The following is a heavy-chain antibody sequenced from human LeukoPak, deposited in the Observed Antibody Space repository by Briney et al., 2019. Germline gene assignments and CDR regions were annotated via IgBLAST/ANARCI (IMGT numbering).Heavy chain of an antibody. V-gene: IGHV3-23*01. CDR2: ISGSGGST. J-gene: IGHJ4*02. D-gene: IGHD3-16*02. CDR3: ARDRQETDYVWGSYRPSYYFDY. CDR1: GFTFSSYA. Sequence: PGGPLRLSCAASGFTFSSYAMSWVRQAPGKGLEWVSAISGSGGSTYYADSVKGRFTISRDNSKNTLYLQMNSLRAEDTAVYYCARDRQETDYVWGSYRPSYYFDYWGQGTLVTVSS.